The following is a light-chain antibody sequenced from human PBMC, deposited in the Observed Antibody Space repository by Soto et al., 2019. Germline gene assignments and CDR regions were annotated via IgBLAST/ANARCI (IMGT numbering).Light chain of an antibody. J-gene: IGLJ1*01. CDR3: SSYTNINTRACV. CDR1: SSDVGAYNY. CDR2: DVT. Sequence: QSALTQPRSVSGSPGQSVTISCTGTSSDVGAYNYVSWYQQHPGKAPKLMTYDVTDRPSGVSNRFSGSKSGNTASLTISGLQAEDEAEYYCSSYTNINTRACVFGTGTKVTVL. V-gene: IGLV2-11*01.